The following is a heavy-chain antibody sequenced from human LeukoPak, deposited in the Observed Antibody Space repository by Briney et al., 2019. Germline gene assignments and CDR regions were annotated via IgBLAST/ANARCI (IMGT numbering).Heavy chain of an antibody. Sequence: GGSLRLSCAVSGFTFSSYGMNWVRQAPGKGLEWVSGINWNGGSTGYADSVKGRFTISRDNAKNSLYLQMNSLRAEDTALYYCARDFSVAGTIRFDPWGQGTLVTVSS. D-gene: IGHD6-19*01. V-gene: IGHV3-20*04. CDR2: INWNGGST. CDR1: GFTFSSYG. J-gene: IGHJ5*02. CDR3: ARDFSVAGTIRFDP.